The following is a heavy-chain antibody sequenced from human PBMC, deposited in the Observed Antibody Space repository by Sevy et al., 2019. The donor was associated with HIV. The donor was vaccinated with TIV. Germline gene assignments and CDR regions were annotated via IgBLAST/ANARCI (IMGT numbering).Heavy chain of an antibody. CDR1: GFTISDYY. Sequence: GGSLRLSCAASGFTISDYYMSWIRQAPGKGLEWVSYISSSSSSTMYYADSVKGRFTISRGNAKNSLYLQMNSLRAEDTAVYYCAREMLVTPGYFDYWGQGTLVTVSS. J-gene: IGHJ4*02. CDR2: ISSSSSSTM. D-gene: IGHD2-15*01. V-gene: IGHV3-11*04. CDR3: AREMLVTPGYFDY.